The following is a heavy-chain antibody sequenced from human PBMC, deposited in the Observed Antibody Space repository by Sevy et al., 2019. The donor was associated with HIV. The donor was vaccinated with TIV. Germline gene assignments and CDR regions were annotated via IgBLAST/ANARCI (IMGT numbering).Heavy chain of an antibody. CDR3: ARDPRLYGANVEGFDS. V-gene: IGHV3-30*03. CDR2: ISYDESTK. J-gene: IGHJ4*02. Sequence: GGSLRLSCEVSGFTLSTHVMHWVRQAPGKGLDWVAAISYDESTKYYADSVKGRFTISRDNSKNSLFLQMKSLTPEDTAVYYCARDPRLYGANVEGFDSWGQGTLVTVSS. D-gene: IGHD4-17*01. CDR1: GFTLSTHV.